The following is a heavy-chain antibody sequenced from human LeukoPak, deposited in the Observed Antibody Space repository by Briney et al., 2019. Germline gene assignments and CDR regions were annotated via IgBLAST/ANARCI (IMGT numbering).Heavy chain of an antibody. J-gene: IGHJ4*02. V-gene: IGHV4-59*08. CDR1: GGSISSYY. Sequence: PSETLSLTCTVSGGSISSYYWSWIRQPPGKGLEWIGYIYYSGSTNYNPSLKSRVTISVDTSKNQFSLKLSSVTAADTAVYYCARIFGDYDFWSGGYYFDYWGQGTLVTVSS. CDR3: ARIFGDYDFWSGGYYFDY. D-gene: IGHD3-3*01. CDR2: IYYSGST.